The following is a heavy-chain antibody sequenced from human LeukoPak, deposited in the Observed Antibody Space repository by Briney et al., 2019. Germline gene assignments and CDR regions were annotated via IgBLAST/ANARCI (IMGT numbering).Heavy chain of an antibody. V-gene: IGHV4-38-2*01. CDR2: ISHGGST. D-gene: IGHD3-3*01. J-gene: IGHJ4*02. Sequence: SETLPLTCAVSGSSISSDYYWGWIRPPPGKGLEWIGSISHGGSTYYSPSLKSRLTISVDTSKNQFSLNLSSVTAADTAVYYCAGAPYNFWSTYLDYWGQGTLVTVSS. CDR3: AGAPYNFWSTYLDY. CDR1: GSSISSDYY.